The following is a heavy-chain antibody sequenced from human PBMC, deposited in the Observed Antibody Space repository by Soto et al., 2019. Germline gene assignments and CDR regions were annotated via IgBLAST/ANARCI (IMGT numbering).Heavy chain of an antibody. CDR2: ISGSGGKT. J-gene: IGHJ4*02. Sequence: EVQLLESGGGLVQPGGSLRLSCAASGFTFSTYDMSWVRQAPGKGLEWVSGISGSGGKTDYADSVKGRFTISRDNSKNTLYLQMNSLRAEDTAVYYCAKRNLYGSGTHDYWGQGSLFTVSP. CDR3: AKRNLYGSGTHDY. V-gene: IGHV3-23*01. D-gene: IGHD3-10*01. CDR1: GFTFSTYD.